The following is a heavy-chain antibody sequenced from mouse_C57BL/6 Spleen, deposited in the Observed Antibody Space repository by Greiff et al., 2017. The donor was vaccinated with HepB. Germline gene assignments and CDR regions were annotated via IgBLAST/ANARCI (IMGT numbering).Heavy chain of an antibody. V-gene: IGHV1-26*01. D-gene: IGHD2-5*01. J-gene: IGHJ1*03. CDR2: INPNNGGT. CDR3: ARGYYSNYGYFDV. CDR1: GYTFTDYY. Sequence: EVQLQQSGPELVKPGASVKISCKASGYTFTDYYMNWVKQSHGKSLEWIGDINPNNGGTSYNQKFKGKATLTVDKSSSTAYMELRSLTSEDSAVYYCARGYYSNYGYFDVWGTGTTVTVSS.